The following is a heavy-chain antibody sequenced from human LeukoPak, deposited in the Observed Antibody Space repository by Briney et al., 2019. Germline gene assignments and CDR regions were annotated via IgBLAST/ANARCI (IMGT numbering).Heavy chain of an antibody. CDR3: AKDIERGFDYTNSLNY. Sequence: GGSLRLSCAASGFTFTSYGMHWVRQAPGKGLEWVAVIWSDGTNKYYADSVKGRFAISRDDSKNMVYLQMNSLRVEDTAVYYCAKDIERGFDYTNSLNYWGQGTLVTVSS. CDR1: GFTFTSYG. D-gene: IGHD4-11*01. V-gene: IGHV3-33*06. CDR2: IWSDGTNK. J-gene: IGHJ4*02.